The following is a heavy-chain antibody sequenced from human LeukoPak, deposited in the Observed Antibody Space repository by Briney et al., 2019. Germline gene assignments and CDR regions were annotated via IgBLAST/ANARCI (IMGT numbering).Heavy chain of an antibody. CDR3: ARKYSSGWFDAFDI. V-gene: IGHV1-18*01. D-gene: IGHD6-19*01. CDR2: ISGDKGPT. CDR1: GYPFANFA. J-gene: IGHJ3*02. Sequence: ASVKVSCKASGYPFANFAISWVRQARGQGLEWVGWISGDKGPTYYAQKLQDRVTLTTDTSTSTAYMELTNLRSDDTAVYYCARKYSSGWFDAFDIWGQGTMVTVSS.